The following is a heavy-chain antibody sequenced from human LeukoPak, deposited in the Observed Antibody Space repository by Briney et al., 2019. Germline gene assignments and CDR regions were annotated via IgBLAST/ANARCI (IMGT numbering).Heavy chain of an antibody. CDR2: INHSGST. D-gene: IGHD1-1*01. V-gene: IGHV4-34*01. J-gene: IGHJ4*02. CDR1: GGSFSGYY. CDR3: ARAPEAWYDSHLGR. Sequence: SETLSITCAVYGGSFSGYYWSWIRQPPGKGLEWIGEINHSGSTNYNPSLKSRVTISVDTSKNQFSLKLSSVTAADTAVYYCARAPEAWYDSHLGRWGQGTLVTVSS.